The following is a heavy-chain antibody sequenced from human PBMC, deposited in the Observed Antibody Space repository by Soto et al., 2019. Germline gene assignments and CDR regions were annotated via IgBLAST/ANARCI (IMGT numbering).Heavy chain of an antibody. Sequence: GGSLRLSCAASGFTFSSYAMSWVRQAPGKGLEWVSAISGSGGSTYYADSVKGRFTISRDNSKNTLYLQMNSLRAEDTAVYYCASSLKGYCSGGSCYEGGDVYYYYGMDVWGQGTTVTVSS. CDR1: GFTFSSYA. V-gene: IGHV3-23*01. D-gene: IGHD2-15*01. CDR2: ISGSGGST. CDR3: ASSLKGYCSGGSCYEGGDVYYYYGMDV. J-gene: IGHJ6*02.